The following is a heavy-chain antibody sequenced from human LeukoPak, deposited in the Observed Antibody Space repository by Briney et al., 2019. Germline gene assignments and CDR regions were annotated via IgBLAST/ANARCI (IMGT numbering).Heavy chain of an antibody. V-gene: IGHV3-48*04. D-gene: IGHD6-13*01. CDR3: ARDRRQQLGLD. J-gene: IGHJ4*02. CDR1: GFTFSSYA. CDR2: ISSSSSTI. Sequence: GGSLRLSCAASGFTFSSYAMNWVRQAPGKGLEWVSYISSSSSTIYYADSVKGRFTISRDNAKNSLYLQMNSLRAEDTAVYYCARDRRQQLGLDWGQGTLVTVSS.